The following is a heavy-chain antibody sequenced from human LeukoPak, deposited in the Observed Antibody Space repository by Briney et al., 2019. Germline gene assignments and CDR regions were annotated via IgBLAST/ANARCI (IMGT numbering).Heavy chain of an antibody. V-gene: IGHV3-7*01. Sequence: GGSLRLSCAASGFTFSSYWMSWVRQAPEKGLEWVANIKQDGSEKYYVDSVKGRFTISRDNAKNSLYLQMNSLRAEDTAVYYCARLGMGYYFDYWGQGTLVTVYS. CDR3: ARLGMGYYFDY. CDR1: GFTFSSYW. CDR2: IKQDGSEK. D-gene: IGHD3-16*01. J-gene: IGHJ4*02.